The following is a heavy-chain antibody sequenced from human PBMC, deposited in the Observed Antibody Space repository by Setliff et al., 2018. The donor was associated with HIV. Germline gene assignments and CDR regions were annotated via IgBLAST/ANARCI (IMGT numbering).Heavy chain of an antibody. Sequence: ASVKVSCKASQNPFTNYYMHWVRQAPGQGLEWMGIINPSGDSTIYAQKFQGKVTMTRDTSTSTVYMELSSLRSEDTAVYYCARDLHTFMVNSYHYYMDVWGKGTTVTVSS. D-gene: IGHD5-18*01. J-gene: IGHJ6*03. CDR1: QNPFTNYY. CDR3: ARDLHTFMVNSYHYYMDV. V-gene: IGHV1-46*01. CDR2: INPSGDST.